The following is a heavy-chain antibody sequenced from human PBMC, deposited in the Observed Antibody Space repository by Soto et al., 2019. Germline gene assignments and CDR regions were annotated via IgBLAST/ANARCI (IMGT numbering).Heavy chain of an antibody. CDR3: ARDGPAAGIFLEY. J-gene: IGHJ4*02. D-gene: IGHD6-13*01. CDR1: GFAFSSYG. V-gene: IGHV3-33*01. CDR2: IWYDGSNE. Sequence: QVQLVESGGGVVQPGKSLRLSCEASGFAFSSYGMHWVRQAPGKGLEWVAVIWYDGSNEHYADSVKGRFTISRDNSKNTLYLQMNSLRPEDTPVYYCARDGPAAGIFLEYWGQGTLVTVSS.